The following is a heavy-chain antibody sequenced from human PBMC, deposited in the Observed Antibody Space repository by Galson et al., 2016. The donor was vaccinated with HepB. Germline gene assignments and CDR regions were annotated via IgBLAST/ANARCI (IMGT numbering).Heavy chain of an antibody. J-gene: IGHJ4*02. CDR3: ARATHCSSSNCRLDY. D-gene: IGHD2-2*01. CDR2: ISGYNSNT. Sequence: SVKVSCKASGYTFTSHGISWVRQAPGQGLEWMGWISGYNSNTNYAQKLQGRVTMTTDTSTSTAYMELRSLISDDTAVYYCARATHCSSSNCRLDYWGQGTLVTVSS. V-gene: IGHV1-18*04. CDR1: GYTFTSHG.